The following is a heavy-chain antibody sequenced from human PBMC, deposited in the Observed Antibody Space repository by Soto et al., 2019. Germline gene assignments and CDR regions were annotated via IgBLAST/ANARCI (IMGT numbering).Heavy chain of an antibody. CDR1: GFTFSNAW. D-gene: IGHD3-3*01. J-gene: IGHJ6*02. CDR2: IKSKTDGGTT. V-gene: IGHV3-15*07. Sequence: GGSMRLSCAASGFTFSNAWMNWVRQAPGKGLEWVGRIKSKTDGGTTDYAAPVKGRFTISRDDSKNTLYLQMNSLKTEDTAVYYCTTSNTIFGVVIIQNYYYYGMDVWGQGTTVTVSS. CDR3: TTSNTIFGVVIIQNYYYYGMDV.